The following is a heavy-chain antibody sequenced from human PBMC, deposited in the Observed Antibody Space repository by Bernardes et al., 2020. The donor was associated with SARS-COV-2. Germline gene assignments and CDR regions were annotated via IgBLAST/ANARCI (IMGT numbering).Heavy chain of an antibody. CDR2: INPNSGGT. J-gene: IGHJ4*02. Sequence: SVNVSCKASGYTFTGYYMHWVRQAPGQGLEWMGWINPNSGGTNYAQKFQGRVTMTRDTSISTAYMELSRLRSDDTAVYYCARDPTRIRGDLDYWGQGTLVTVSS. CDR3: ARDPTRIRGDLDY. V-gene: IGHV1-2*02. CDR1: GYTFTGYY. D-gene: IGHD2-2*01.